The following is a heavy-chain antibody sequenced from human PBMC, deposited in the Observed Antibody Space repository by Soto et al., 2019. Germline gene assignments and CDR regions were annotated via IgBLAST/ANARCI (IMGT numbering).Heavy chain of an antibody. D-gene: IGHD3-10*01. J-gene: IGHJ6*02. CDR2: IIPILGIA. Sequence: QVQLVQSGAEVKKPGYSVKVSCKASGGTFSSYTISWVRQAPGQGLEWMGRIIPILGIANYAQKFQGRVTITADKSTSTAYMELSSLRSEDTAVYYCASLMSSGYYYGMDVWGQVTTVTVSS. CDR3: ASLMSSGYYYGMDV. CDR1: GGTFSSYT. V-gene: IGHV1-69*02.